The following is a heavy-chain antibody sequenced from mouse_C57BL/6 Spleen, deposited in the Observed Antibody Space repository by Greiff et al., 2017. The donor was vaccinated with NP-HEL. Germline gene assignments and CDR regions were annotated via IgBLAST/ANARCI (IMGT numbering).Heavy chain of an antibody. CDR1: GYTFTGYW. Sequence: QVQLQQSGAELMKPGASVKLSCKATGYTFTGYWIEWVKQRPGHGLEWIGEILPGSGSTHYNEKFKGKAPFTADTSSNTAYMQLSSLTTEDSAIYYCERGGGREYFDYWGQGTTLTVSS. D-gene: IGHD3-3*01. CDR3: ERGGGREYFDY. CDR2: ILPGSGST. J-gene: IGHJ2*01. V-gene: IGHV1-9*01.